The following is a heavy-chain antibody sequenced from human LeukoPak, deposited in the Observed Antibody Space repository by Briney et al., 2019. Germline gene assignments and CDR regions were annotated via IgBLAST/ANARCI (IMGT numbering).Heavy chain of an antibody. CDR3: ARSPAGANYYLDV. D-gene: IGHD1-14*01. CDR1: GFTFSSYE. J-gene: IGHJ6*03. CDR2: ISSSGSTM. Sequence: GGSLRLSCAASGFTFSSYEMNWVRQAPGKGLEWVSYISSSGSTMYYTDSVKGRFTISGDNAKNSLSLQMNSLRAEDTAVYYCARSPAGANYYLDVWGKGTTVTISS. V-gene: IGHV3-48*03.